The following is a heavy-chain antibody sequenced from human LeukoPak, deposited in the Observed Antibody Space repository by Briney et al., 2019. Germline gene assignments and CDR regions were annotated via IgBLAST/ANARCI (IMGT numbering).Heavy chain of an antibody. CDR2: INSDGSST. CDR1: GFTFSSYW. Sequence: GGSLRLSCAASGFTFSSYWMHWVRQAPGKGLVWVSRINSDGSSTYYADSVKGRFTISRDNSKNTLYLQMNSLRAEDTAVYYCAKGRYFDWLFPFDYWGQGTLVTVSS. D-gene: IGHD3-9*01. V-gene: IGHV3-74*01. CDR3: AKGRYFDWLFPFDY. J-gene: IGHJ4*02.